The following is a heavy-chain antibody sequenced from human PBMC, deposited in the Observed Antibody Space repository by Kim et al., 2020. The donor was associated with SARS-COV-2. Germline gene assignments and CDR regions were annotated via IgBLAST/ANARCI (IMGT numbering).Heavy chain of an antibody. CDR1: GNTFSSYA. CDR2: INTNTGKP. D-gene: IGHD3-22*01. CDR3: ASSMVYGVISAFDL. J-gene: IGHJ3*01. Sequence: ASVKVSCKASGNTFSSYAMNWVRQAPGQGLEWMGWINTNTGKPAYAQGFTGRVVISLDTSVSTTYLQINSLKSEDTAVYYCASSMVYGVISAFDLWGQGTMVPGSS. V-gene: IGHV7-4-1*02.